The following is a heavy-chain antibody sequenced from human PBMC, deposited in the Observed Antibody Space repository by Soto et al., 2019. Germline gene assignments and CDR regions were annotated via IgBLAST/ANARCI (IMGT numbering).Heavy chain of an antibody. V-gene: IGHV1-69*01. Sequence: QVQLVQSGAEVKKPGSSVKVSCKASGGTFSSYAISWVRQAPGQGLEWVGGIIPIFGTANYAQKFQGRVTITADESTSTDYMELSSLRSEDTAVYYCARPRPFGAFDIWGQGTRVTVSS. CDR1: GGTFSSYA. CDR3: ARPRPFGAFDI. J-gene: IGHJ3*02. CDR2: IIPIFGTA. D-gene: IGHD3-3*01.